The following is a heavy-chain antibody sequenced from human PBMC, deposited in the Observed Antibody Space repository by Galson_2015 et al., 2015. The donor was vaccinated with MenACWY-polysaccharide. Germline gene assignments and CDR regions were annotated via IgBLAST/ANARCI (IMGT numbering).Heavy chain of an antibody. CDR2: ISGSATTT. CDR1: GFTFSNYA. Sequence: SLRLSCAASGFTFSNYAMSWVRQAPGKGLEWVSTISGSATTTYYADSVKGRFTISRDNSKNTLYLQMNSLRADDTAVYYCAKYGVAVAGSLKNHFGYWGQGTLVTVSS. D-gene: IGHD6-19*01. J-gene: IGHJ4*02. CDR3: AKYGVAVAGSLKNHFGY. V-gene: IGHV3-23*01.